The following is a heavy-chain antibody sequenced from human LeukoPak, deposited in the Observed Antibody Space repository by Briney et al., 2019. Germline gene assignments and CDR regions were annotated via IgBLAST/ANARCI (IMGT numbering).Heavy chain of an antibody. D-gene: IGHD3-10*01. J-gene: IGHJ6*04. Sequence: ASVKVSCKASGYTFTSYGISWVRQAPGQGLEWMGWISAYNGNTNYAQKFQGRVTITTDESTSTAYMELSSLRSEDTAVYYCARDMRFGELFGWDVWGKGTTVTVSS. V-gene: IGHV1-18*01. CDR2: ISAYNGNT. CDR3: ARDMRFGELFGWDV. CDR1: GYTFTSYG.